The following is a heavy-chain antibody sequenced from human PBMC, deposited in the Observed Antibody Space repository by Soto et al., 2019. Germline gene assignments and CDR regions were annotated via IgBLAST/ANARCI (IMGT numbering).Heavy chain of an antibody. J-gene: IGHJ5*01. V-gene: IGHV4-59*01. CDR2: IYYSGST. Sequence: NPSETLSLTCAVSSDSISSYYWSWVRQPPGKGLEWIGYIYYSGSTSYNPSLKSRVTISLDTSKNHFSLKLNSVIAADTAVYFCARGSRHNWFDSWGQGTQVTVSS. CDR3: ARGSRHNWFDS. CDR1: SDSISSYY.